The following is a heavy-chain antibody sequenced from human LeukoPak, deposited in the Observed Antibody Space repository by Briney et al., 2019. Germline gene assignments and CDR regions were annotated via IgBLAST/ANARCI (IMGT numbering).Heavy chain of an antibody. CDR2: IWYDGSNK. CDR3: ARGFAAPAALYFDY. V-gene: IGHV3-33*01. CDR1: GFTFSSYG. J-gene: IGHJ4*02. Sequence: GGSLRLSCAASGFTFSSYGMHWVRQAPGKGLEWVAVIWYDGSNKYYADSVKGRFTISRDNSKNTLYLQMNSLRAEDTAVYYCARGFAAPAALYFDYWGQGTLVTVSS. D-gene: IGHD2-2*01.